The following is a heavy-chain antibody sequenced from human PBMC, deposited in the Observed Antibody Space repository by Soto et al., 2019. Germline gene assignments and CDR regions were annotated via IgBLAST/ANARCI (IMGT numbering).Heavy chain of an antibody. V-gene: IGHV4-61*08. D-gene: IGHD6-19*01. CDR2: IYYSGST. J-gene: IGHJ4*02. Sequence: SETLSLTCTVSGGSISSGGYYWSWIRQPPGKGLEWIGYIYYSGSTNYNPSLKSRVTISVDTSKNQFSLKLSSVTAADTAVYYCASSGWWYFDYWGQGTLVTVS. CDR3: ASSGWWYFDY. CDR1: GGSISSGGYY.